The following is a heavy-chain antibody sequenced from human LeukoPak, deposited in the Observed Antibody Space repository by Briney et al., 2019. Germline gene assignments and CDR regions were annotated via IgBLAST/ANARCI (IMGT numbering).Heavy chain of an antibody. CDR2: IRSSSKYI. CDR3: ARDREYTDYLHNWFDP. J-gene: IGHJ5*02. V-gene: IGHV3-21*01. CDR1: GFTFNTYS. D-gene: IGHD4-11*01. Sequence: GGSLTLSCAASGFTFNTYSMNWVRQAPAEGLEWVSSIRSSSKYIYYAESVKGRFTISRNNAKNSLYLQKNSLRAEDTAVYYCARDREYTDYLHNWFDPWGQGTLVTVSS.